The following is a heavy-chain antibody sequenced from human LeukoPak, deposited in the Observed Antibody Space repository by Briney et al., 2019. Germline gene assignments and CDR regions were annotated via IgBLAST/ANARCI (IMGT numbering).Heavy chain of an antibody. Sequence: PGGSLRLSCAAAGFTVSSDYISWVRQAPGKGLEWVSVIYSGGSTYYADSVKGRFTISRHNSKNTLYLQMNSLRAEDTAVYYCARWGYCSGASCRYGMDVWGQGTTVTVSS. D-gene: IGHD2-15*01. CDR1: GFTVSSDY. J-gene: IGHJ6*02. CDR3: ARWGYCSGASCRYGMDV. CDR2: IYSGGST. V-gene: IGHV3-53*04.